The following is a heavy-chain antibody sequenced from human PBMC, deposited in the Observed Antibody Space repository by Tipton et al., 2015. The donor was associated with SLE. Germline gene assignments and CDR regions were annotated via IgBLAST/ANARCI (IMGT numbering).Heavy chain of an antibody. Sequence: TLSLTCAVYGGSFSGYYWSWIRQPPGKGLEWIGEINHSGSTNYNPSLKSRVTISVDTSKNQFSLKLSSVTAADTAVYYCARDPAARRGMDVWGQGTTVTVPS. J-gene: IGHJ6*02. V-gene: IGHV4-34*01. CDR2: INHSGST. CDR3: ARDPAARRGMDV. CDR1: GGSFSGYY. D-gene: IGHD6-6*01.